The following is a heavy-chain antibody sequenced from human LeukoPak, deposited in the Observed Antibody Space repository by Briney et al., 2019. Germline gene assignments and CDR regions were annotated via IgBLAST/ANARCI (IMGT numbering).Heavy chain of an antibody. J-gene: IGHJ5*02. CDR2: MYYSGSP. Sequence: SETLSLTCTVSGGSINRTTYYWGWIRQPPVKGLEWIGSMYYSGSPYYNPSLKSRVTISVDTSKNQFSLKLSSVTAADTAVYYCARDPSGHLVRGRWFDPSGQGTLVTVSS. CDR3: ARDPSGHLVRGRWFDP. D-gene: IGHD6-6*01. CDR1: GGSINRTTYY. V-gene: IGHV4-39*07.